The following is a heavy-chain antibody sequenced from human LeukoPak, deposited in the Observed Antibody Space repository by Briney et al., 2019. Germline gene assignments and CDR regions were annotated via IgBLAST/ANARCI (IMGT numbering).Heavy chain of an antibody. CDR2: LRGNGDT. CDR3: AKASWVSSADAVL. CDR1: GFIFSSYA. V-gene: IGHV3-23*01. Sequence: PGGSPTLSCAASGFIFSSYAMSWVREAPARGLEWVSSLRGNGDTFYADSVKGRFTLSRDESRNTVYLQLNNLRVEDTAVYYCAKASWVSSADAVLWGQGTVVTVSS. D-gene: IGHD3-16*01. J-gene: IGHJ4*02.